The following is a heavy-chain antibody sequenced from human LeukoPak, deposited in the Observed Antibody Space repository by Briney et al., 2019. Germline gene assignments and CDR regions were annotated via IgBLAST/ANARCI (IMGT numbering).Heavy chain of an antibody. CDR2: IYHSGST. J-gene: IGHJ6*02. V-gene: IGHV4-4*02. D-gene: IGHD3-10*02. Sequence: PSETLSLTCAVSGGSISSSNWWSWARQPPGKGLEWIGEIYHSGSTNYNPSLKSRVTISVDKSKNQFSLKLSSVTAADTAVYYCARRLFGYYYGMDVWGQGTTVTVSS. CDR1: GGSISSSNW. CDR3: ARRLFGYYYGMDV.